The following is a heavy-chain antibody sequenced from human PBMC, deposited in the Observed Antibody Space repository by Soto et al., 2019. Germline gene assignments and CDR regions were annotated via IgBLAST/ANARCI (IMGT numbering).Heavy chain of an antibody. Sequence: ASVKVSCKTSGYTFNTYGINWVRQAPGQGLELMGWISAYDGKTTYAEKFQGRVTLTTDTSTSTAYMELRSLRSDDTTIYYCARDPPGFHSAFDFWGQGTLVTVSS. CDR2: ISAYDGKT. V-gene: IGHV1-18*01. CDR3: ARDPPGFHSAFDF. D-gene: IGHD4-4*01. CDR1: GYTFNTYG. J-gene: IGHJ4*02.